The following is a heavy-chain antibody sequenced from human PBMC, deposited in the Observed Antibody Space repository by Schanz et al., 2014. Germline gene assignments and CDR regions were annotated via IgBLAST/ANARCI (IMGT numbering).Heavy chain of an antibody. Sequence: EVQLVESGGGLVQPGGSLRLSCAASGFSFSRYSMNWVRQAPGKGLEWISYISSSSSTIYHADSVKGRFTISRDNAKNSLYLQMNSLRAEDTAVYYCVSVYDSSGYVSFNYWGQGTLVTVS. D-gene: IGHD3-22*01. CDR1: GFSFSRYS. CDR2: ISSSSSTI. V-gene: IGHV3-48*01. J-gene: IGHJ4*02. CDR3: VSVYDSSGYVSFNY.